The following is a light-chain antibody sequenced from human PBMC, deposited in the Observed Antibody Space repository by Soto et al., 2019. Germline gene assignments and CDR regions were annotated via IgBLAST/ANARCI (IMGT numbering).Light chain of an antibody. J-gene: IGKJ1*01. V-gene: IGKV3-15*01. Sequence: IVMTQSPGTLSVTPGERDTLYCRASQTIDTNLAWYQQKPGQAPRLLIFGASTRATGIPARFSGSGSGTESSLTITSLQSEDFALYYCQQYNNRPPWTFAQGTKVDI. CDR3: QQYNNRPPWT. CDR2: GAS. CDR1: QTIDTN.